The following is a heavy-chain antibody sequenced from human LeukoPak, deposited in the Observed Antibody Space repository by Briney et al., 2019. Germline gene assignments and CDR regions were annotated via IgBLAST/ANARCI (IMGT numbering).Heavy chain of an antibody. CDR3: ARDRTATHRGDAFDI. CDR1: GGSISSYY. CDR2: IYYSGST. D-gene: IGHD1-1*01. Sequence: SETLSLTCTVSGGSISSYYWSWIRQPPGEGLEGIGHIYYSGSTNYNPSLKSRVTISEDTSKNQFSLKLSSVTAADTAVYYCARDRTATHRGDAFDIWGQGTMVTVSS. J-gene: IGHJ3*02. V-gene: IGHV4-59*01.